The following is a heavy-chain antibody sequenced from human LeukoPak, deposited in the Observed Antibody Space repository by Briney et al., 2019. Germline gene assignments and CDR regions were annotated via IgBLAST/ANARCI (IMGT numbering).Heavy chain of an antibody. D-gene: IGHD3-16*01. V-gene: IGHV4-61*05. CDR1: GGSISNSSSY. J-gene: IGHJ3*02. CDR3: ARARRGGEGAFDI. Sequence: SETLSLTCTVSGGSISNSSSYWGWIRQPPGTGLEWIGYIYYSGSTNYNPSLKSRVTISVDTSKNQFSLKLSSVTAADTAVYYCARARRGGEGAFDIWGQGTMVTVSS. CDR2: IYYSGST.